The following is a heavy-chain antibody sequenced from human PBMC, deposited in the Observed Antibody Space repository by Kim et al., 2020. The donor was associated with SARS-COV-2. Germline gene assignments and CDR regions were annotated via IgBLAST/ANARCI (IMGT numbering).Heavy chain of an antibody. J-gene: IGHJ4*02. Sequence: ANYAQKCQGRVTITADKSTSTAYMELSSLRSEDTAVYYCATLAAAGDIDYWGQGTLVTVSS. D-gene: IGHD6-13*01. CDR2: A. V-gene: IGHV1-69*02. CDR3: ATLAAAGDIDY.